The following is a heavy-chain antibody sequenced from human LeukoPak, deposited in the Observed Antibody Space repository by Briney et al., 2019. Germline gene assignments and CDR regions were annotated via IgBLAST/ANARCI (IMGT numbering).Heavy chain of an antibody. CDR3: ARGGSGYSYGKIDY. CDR1: GFTFSNYW. V-gene: IGHV3-7*01. D-gene: IGHD5-18*01. CDR2: IKQDGSEK. J-gene: IGHJ4*02. Sequence: GGSLRLSCAASGFTFSNYWMNWVRQAPGKGLEWVANIKQDGSEKYYVDSVKGRFTISRDNAKNSLYLQMNSLRAEDTAVYYCARGGSGYSYGKIDYWGQGTLVAVSS.